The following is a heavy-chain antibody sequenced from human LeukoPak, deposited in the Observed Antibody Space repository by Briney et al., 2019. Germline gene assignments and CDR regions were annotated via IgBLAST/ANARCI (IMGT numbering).Heavy chain of an antibody. Sequence: SQTLSLTCTVSGGSISSGTYYWRWIRQPAGKGLEWIGRMDISGTTNYNPSLKSRVTISVDTPKNQFSLRLNSLTAADTAVYYCARGRSGSYYFDYWGQGTLVTVSS. D-gene: IGHD1-26*01. CDR3: ARGRSGSYYFDY. CDR2: MDISGTT. J-gene: IGHJ4*02. CDR1: GGSISSGTYY. V-gene: IGHV4-61*02.